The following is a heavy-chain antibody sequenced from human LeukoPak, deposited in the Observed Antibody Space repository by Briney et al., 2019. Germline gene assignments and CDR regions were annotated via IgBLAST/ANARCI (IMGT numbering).Heavy chain of an antibody. CDR1: GFTFSSYA. Sequence: GGSLRLSCAASGFTFSSYAMHWVRQAPGKGLEWVAVTSYDGSNKYYADSVKGRFTISRDNSKNTLYLQMNSLRAEDTAVYYCARDRAPGDQLQQYYYYGMDVWGQGTTVTVSS. CDR2: TSYDGSNK. J-gene: IGHJ6*02. V-gene: IGHV3-30-3*01. D-gene: IGHD2-2*01. CDR3: ARDRAPGDQLQQYYYYGMDV.